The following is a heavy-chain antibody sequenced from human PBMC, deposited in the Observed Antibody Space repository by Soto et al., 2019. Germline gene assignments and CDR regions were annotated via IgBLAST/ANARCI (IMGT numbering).Heavy chain of an antibody. CDR2: IIPIFGTA. V-gene: IGHV1-69*13. J-gene: IGHJ5*02. D-gene: IGHD3-9*01. CDR3: ARASQAHYDITNWFDP. CDR1: GGTFSSYA. Sequence: ASVKVSCKASGGTFSSYAISWVRQAPGQGLEWMGGIIPIFGTANYAQKFQGRVTITADESTSTAYMELSSLRSEDTAVYYCARASQAHYDITNWFDPWGQGTLVTVSS.